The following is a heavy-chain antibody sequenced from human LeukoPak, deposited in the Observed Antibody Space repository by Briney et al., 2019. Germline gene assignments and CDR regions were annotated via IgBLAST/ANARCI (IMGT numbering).Heavy chain of an antibody. CDR2: IYYSGST. CDR1: GGSIGGSISSYY. V-gene: IGHV4-59*01. CDR3: ARAGATDDWFDP. Sequence: SETLSLTCTVSGGSIGGSISSYYWSWIRQPPGKGLEWIGYIYYSGSTNYNPSLKSRVTISVDTSKNQFSLKLSSVTAADTAVYYCARAGATDDWFDPWGQGTLVTVSS. J-gene: IGHJ5*02. D-gene: IGHD1-26*01.